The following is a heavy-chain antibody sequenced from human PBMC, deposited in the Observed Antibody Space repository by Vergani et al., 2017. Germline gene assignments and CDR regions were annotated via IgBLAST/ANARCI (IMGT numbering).Heavy chain of an antibody. CDR2: IYPGDSDT. V-gene: IGHV5-51*01. Sequence: EVQLVQSGAEVKKPGESLKISCKGSGYSFTSYWIGWVRQMPGKGLEWMGIIYPGDSDTRYSPSFQGQGTISADKSISTAYLQWSSLKASDTAMYYCARSVFGVVIISPGFDYWGQGTLVTVSS. D-gene: IGHD3-3*01. CDR3: ARSVFGVVIISPGFDY. J-gene: IGHJ4*02. CDR1: GYSFTSYW.